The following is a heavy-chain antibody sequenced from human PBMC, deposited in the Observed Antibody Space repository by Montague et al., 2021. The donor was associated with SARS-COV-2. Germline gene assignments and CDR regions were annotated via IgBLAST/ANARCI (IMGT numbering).Heavy chain of an antibody. D-gene: IGHD1-14*01. CDR3: ARDQNHGMDV. J-gene: IGHJ6*02. V-gene: IGHV3-23*01. CDR1: GFTFSSHG. CDR2: IHGRGDGT. Sequence: SLRLSCAASGFTFSSHGMYWVRQPPGKGLEWVSEIHGRGDGTYYSDSVKGLFTISRDNSKNTLYLQMNSLRVEDTAVYYCARDQNHGMDVWGQGTTVIVSS.